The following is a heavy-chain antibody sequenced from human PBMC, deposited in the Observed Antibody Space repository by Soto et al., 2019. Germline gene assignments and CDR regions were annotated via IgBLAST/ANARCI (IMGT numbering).Heavy chain of an antibody. Sequence: VFVPTRDHTTVAHTMTVALAGRSIINSGMGVGWIRQPPGKALEWLALIYWNDDKRYSPSLKSRLTITKDTSKNQVVLTMTNMDPVDTFFFQAEEGIRDL. D-gene: IGHD2-21*01. CDR3: EEGIRDL. J-gene: IGHJ2*01. V-gene: IGHV2-5*01. CDR1: GRSIINSGMG. CDR2: IYWNDDK.